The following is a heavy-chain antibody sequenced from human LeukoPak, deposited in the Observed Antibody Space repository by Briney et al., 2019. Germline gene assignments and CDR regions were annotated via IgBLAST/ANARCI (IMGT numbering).Heavy chain of an antibody. D-gene: IGHD2/OR15-2a*01. J-gene: IGHJ4*02. Sequence: GGSLRLSCAASGFTFSSYSMNWVRQAPGKGLEWVSSISSSSSYIYYADSVRGRFTVSRDNAKNSLYLQMNSLRAEDTAIYYCARETDSTLFDYWGQGTLVTVSS. CDR2: ISSSSSYI. V-gene: IGHV3-21*01. CDR1: GFTFSSYS. CDR3: ARETDSTLFDY.